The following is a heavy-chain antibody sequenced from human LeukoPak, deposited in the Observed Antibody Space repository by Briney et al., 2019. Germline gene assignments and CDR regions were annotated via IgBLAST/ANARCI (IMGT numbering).Heavy chain of an antibody. D-gene: IGHD5-24*01. J-gene: IGHJ4*02. Sequence: PSETLSPTCAVYGESLNYYYWSWIRQSPEKGLEWIGEVFDGKTTNYNPSLKSRVTISAVTSSNQFSLNLKSVTAADTAVYYCASGAWATRLHSWAQGTLVIVSS. CDR3: ASGAWATRLHS. V-gene: IGHV4-34*12. CDR1: GESLNYYY. CDR2: VFDGKTT.